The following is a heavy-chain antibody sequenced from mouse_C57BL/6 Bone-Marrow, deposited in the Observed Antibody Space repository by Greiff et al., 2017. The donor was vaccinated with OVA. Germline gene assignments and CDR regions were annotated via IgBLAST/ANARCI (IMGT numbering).Heavy chain of an antibody. CDR2: IRNKPNGSTT. CDR3: ARYKGRVAVDYFDY. CDR1: GFTFTNYY. J-gene: IGHJ2*01. D-gene: IGHD1-1*01. Sequence: EVQLQESGGGLVQPGDSLSLSCAASGFTFTNYYMSWVRQPPGKALEWLAFIRNKPNGSTTEYSASVKGRFTISRDNSQSILYLQMNALRAEDSATYYGARYKGRVAVDYFDYWGQGTALTVSS. V-gene: IGHV7-3*01.